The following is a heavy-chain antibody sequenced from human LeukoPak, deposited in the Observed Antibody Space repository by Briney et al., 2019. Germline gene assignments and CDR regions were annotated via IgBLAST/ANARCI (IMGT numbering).Heavy chain of an antibody. V-gene: IGHV4-34*01. J-gene: IGHJ4*02. CDR3: ARAYSSGWYVGVGDY. CDR2: INDSGST. CDR1: GGSFSGYY. D-gene: IGHD6-19*01. Sequence: SETPSLTCAVYGGSFSGYYWSWIRQPPGKGLEWIGEINDSGSTNYNPSLKSRVTISVDTSKNQFSLKLSSVTAADTAVYYCARAYSSGWYVGVGDYWGQGTLVTVSS.